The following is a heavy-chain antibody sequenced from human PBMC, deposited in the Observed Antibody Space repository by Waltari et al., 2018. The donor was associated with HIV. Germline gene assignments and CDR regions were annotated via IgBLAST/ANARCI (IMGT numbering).Heavy chain of an antibody. CDR1: GFTFSAYA. J-gene: IGHJ4*02. CDR2: ISDSGIT. CDR3: AKGRGSYRLNYFDH. D-gene: IGHD3-16*02. V-gene: IGHV3-23*01. Sequence: EVHLLESGGGLVQPGGSLRLSCAASGFTFSAYAMICVRQAPGRGLEWVSGISDSGITYYTDSVKGRFTISRDNSKDTLYLQINSLRVEDAAIYYCAKGRGSYRLNYFDHWGRGTLVTVSS.